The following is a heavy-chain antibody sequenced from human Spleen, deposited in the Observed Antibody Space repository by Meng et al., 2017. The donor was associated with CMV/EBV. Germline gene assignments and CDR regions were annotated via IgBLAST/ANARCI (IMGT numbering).Heavy chain of an antibody. V-gene: IGHV3-43D*03. CDR2: ISWDGGST. Sequence: GESLKISCAASGFTFDDYAMHWVRQAPGKGLEWVSLISWDGGSTYYADSVKGRFTISRDNSKNTLYLQMGSLRGEDMAVYYCARGYYDSSAYFYKWFDPWGQGTLVTVSS. D-gene: IGHD3-22*01. CDR3: ARGYYDSSAYFYKWFDP. J-gene: IGHJ5*02. CDR1: GFTFDDYA.